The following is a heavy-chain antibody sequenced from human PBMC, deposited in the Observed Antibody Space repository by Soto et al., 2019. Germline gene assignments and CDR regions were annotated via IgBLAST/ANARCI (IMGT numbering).Heavy chain of an antibody. Sequence: PSETLSLTCTVSGGSISSSSYYWGWIRQPPGKGLEWIGSIYYSGSTYYNPSLKSRVTISVDTSKNQFSLKLSSVTAADTAVYYCARHRGGGHDFDYWGQGTLVTSPQ. CDR2: IYYSGST. V-gene: IGHV4-39*01. CDR3: ARHRGGGHDFDY. D-gene: IGHD3-16*01. CDR1: GGSISSSSYY. J-gene: IGHJ4*02.